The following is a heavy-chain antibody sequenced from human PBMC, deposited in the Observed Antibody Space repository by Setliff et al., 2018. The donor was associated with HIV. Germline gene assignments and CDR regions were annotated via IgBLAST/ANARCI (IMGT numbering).Heavy chain of an antibody. CDR2: INHSGST. J-gene: IGHJ5*01. CDR1: GGSFSDYY. CDR3: ARVRLELRQSWFDS. V-gene: IGHV4-34*01. D-gene: IGHD1-7*01. Sequence: SETLSLTCAVYGGSFSDYYWSWIRQPPGKGLEWIGEINHSGSTNYNPSLKRRVTISVDTSKNQFSLKLNSVTAADTAVYYCARVRLELRQSWFDSWGQG.